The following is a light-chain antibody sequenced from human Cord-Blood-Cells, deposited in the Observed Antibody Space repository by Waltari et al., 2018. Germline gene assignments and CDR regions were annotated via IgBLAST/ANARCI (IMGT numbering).Light chain of an antibody. Sequence: QSALTQPASVSGSPGPSITIPCTGPSSDVGSYNLFSWYQQHPGKAPKLRVYEGSKRPSGVSNRFSGSKSGNTASLTISGLQAEDEADYYCCSYAGSSTVVFGGGTKLTVL. J-gene: IGLJ2*01. CDR2: EGS. CDR3: CSYAGSSTVV. V-gene: IGLV2-23*01. CDR1: SSDVGSYNL.